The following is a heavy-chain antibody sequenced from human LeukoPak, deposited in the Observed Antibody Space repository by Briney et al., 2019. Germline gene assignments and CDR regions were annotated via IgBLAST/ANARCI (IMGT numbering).Heavy chain of an antibody. CDR1: GYTFTVYY. CDR3: ARGDGYNFYGMDV. D-gene: IGHD5-24*01. Sequence: ASVKVSCKASGYTFTVYYMHWVRQAPGQGLEWMGRINPNSGGTNYAQKFQGRVTMTRDTSISTAYMELSRLRSDDTAVYYCARGDGYNFYGMDVWGQGTTVTVSS. CDR2: INPNSGGT. J-gene: IGHJ6*02. V-gene: IGHV1-2*06.